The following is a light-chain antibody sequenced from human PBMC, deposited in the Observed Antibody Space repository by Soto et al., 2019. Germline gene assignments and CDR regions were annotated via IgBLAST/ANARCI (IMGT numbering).Light chain of an antibody. CDR1: SSDVGAYNY. Sequence: QSALTQPASVSGSPGQSITISCAGTSSDVGAYNYVSWYQQHPGKAPKLMIYDVFNRPSGVSDRFSGSKSGNTASLTISGLQAEDEADYFCSSYTNFNSLFGGGTKVTVL. J-gene: IGLJ3*02. CDR2: DVF. V-gene: IGLV2-14*03. CDR3: SSYTNFNSL.